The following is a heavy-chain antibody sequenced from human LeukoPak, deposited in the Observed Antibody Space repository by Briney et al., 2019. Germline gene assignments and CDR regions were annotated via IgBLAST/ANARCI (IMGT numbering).Heavy chain of an antibody. V-gene: IGHV4-4*02. CDR3: ARIPGYYFDY. Sequence: PSETLSLTCTLSGDTIISGDWWSWVRQPPGNGLEWIGETHHSGNTNYNPSLESRVTISIDKSKNQFSLKLNSVTAADTAVYYCARIPGYYFDYWDQGTLVTVSS. D-gene: IGHD1-14*01. CDR1: GDTIISGDW. J-gene: IGHJ4*02. CDR2: THHSGNT.